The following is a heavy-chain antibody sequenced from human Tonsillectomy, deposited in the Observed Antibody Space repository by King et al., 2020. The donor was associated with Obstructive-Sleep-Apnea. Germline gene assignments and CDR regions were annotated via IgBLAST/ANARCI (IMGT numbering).Heavy chain of an antibody. CDR3: ARYASYSFGSRSYFYSGVPFDY. Sequence: VQLVESGGGVVQPGRSRRLSCAASGFTFSSYAMHWVRQAPGKGLEWVGVISYDGSNIYYADSVKGRFTISRDNSKNTLYLQMNSLRAEDTAVYYCARYASYSFGSRSYFYSGVPFDYWGQGTLVTVSS. V-gene: IGHV3-30-3*01. CDR2: ISYDGSNI. D-gene: IGHD3-10*01. CDR1: GFTFSSYA. J-gene: IGHJ4*02.